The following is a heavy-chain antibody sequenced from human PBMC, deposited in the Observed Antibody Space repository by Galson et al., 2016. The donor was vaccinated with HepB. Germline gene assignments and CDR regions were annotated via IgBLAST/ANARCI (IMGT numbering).Heavy chain of an antibody. J-gene: IGHJ5*02. CDR1: GASISNYY. D-gene: IGHD1-14*01. CDR2: IYYNVRT. V-gene: IGHV4-59*01. CDR3: ACHHAGWFDP. Sequence: SETLSLTCTVSGASISNYYWSWIRQPPGKRLEWIGYIYYNVRTNYNPSLKSRVTMSGDMSKNQISLNLRSVTAAATAIYYFACHHAGWFDPWGQGTLVTVSS.